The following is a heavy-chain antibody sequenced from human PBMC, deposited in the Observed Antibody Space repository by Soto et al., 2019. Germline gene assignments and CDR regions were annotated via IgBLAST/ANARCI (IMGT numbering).Heavy chain of an antibody. V-gene: IGHV4-31*03. CDR3: ARRAASGTKVWFDP. J-gene: IGHJ5*02. D-gene: IGHD1-7*01. Sequence: QVQLQESGPRLVKPSQTLSLTCTVSGGSIRSDDYYWSWIRQHPGKGLEWIGYIYYSGTTYYNPSLRSRLIISIATSKNQFSLKLTSVTAADTAVYYCARRAASGTKVWFDPWGQGTLVTVSS. CDR1: GGSIRSDDYY. CDR2: IYYSGTT.